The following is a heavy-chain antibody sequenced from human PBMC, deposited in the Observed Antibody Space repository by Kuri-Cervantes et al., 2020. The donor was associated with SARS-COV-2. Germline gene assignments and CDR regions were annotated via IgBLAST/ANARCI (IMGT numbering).Heavy chain of an antibody. V-gene: IGHV3-64D*08. J-gene: IGHJ3*02. Sequence: GESLKISCSASGFTFSSYAMHWVRQAPGKGLEYVSAISGNGGSTYYADSVKGRFTISRDNSKNTLYLQMSSLRAEDTAVYYCVSGPKYSGSLRGDAFDIWGQGTMVTVSS. CDR3: VSGPKYSGSLRGDAFDI. CDR1: GFTFSSYA. D-gene: IGHD5-12*01. CDR2: ISGNGGST.